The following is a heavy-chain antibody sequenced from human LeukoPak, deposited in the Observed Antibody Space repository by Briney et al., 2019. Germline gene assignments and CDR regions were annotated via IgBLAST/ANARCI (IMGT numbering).Heavy chain of an antibody. CDR1: GYTFTSYA. V-gene: IGHV1-3*02. CDR3: ARGPGDYDFWSGLYYFDY. CDR2: SNAGNGNT. J-gene: IGHJ4*02. Sequence: ASVKVSCKASGYTFTSYAMHWVRQAPGQRLEWMGWSNAGNGNTKYSQEFQGRVTITRDTSASTAYMELSSLRSEDMAVYYCARGPGDYDFWSGLYYFDYWGQGTLVTVSS. D-gene: IGHD3-3*01.